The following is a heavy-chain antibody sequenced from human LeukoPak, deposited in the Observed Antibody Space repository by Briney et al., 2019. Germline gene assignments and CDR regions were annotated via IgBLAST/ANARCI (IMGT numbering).Heavy chain of an antibody. CDR1: GGSISNYY. V-gene: IGHV4-4*07. Sequence: PSETLSLTCTVSGGSISNYYWNCIRQPAGKGLEWIGRIYTSGSTNYNPSLKSRVTMSVDTSKNQFSLKLSSVTPADTAVYYCAGKSYYGMDVWGQGTTVTVSS. J-gene: IGHJ6*02. CDR3: AGKSYYGMDV. CDR2: IYTSGST.